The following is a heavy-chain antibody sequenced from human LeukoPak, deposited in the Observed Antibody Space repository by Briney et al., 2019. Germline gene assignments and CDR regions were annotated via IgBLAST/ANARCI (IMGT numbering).Heavy chain of an antibody. J-gene: IGHJ5*02. D-gene: IGHD3-10*01. V-gene: IGHV1-2*02. CDR3: ARALPLMVRGVKFAP. CDR2: INPNSGGT. Sequence: ASVKVSCKASGYTFTGYYMHWVRQAPGQGLEWMGWINPNSGGTNYAQKFQGRVTMTRDTSISTAYMELSRLRSDDTAVYYCARALPLMVRGVKFAPWGQGTLVTVSS. CDR1: GYTFTGYY.